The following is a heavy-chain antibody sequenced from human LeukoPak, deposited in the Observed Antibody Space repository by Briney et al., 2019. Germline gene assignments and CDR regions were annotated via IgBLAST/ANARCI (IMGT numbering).Heavy chain of an antibody. CDR1: GFTFSNAW. CDR3: TTGYNFLTGPFFDI. CDR2: IKSKTDGGTT. Sequence: PGGSLRLSCAASGFTFSNAWMNWVRQAPGKGLEWVGRIKSKTDGGTTDYAAPVKGRFTISRDDSKNTLYLQMNSLKTEDTAVYYCTTGYNFLTGPFFDIWGQGTMVTVSS. V-gene: IGHV3-15*07. J-gene: IGHJ3*02. D-gene: IGHD3-9*01.